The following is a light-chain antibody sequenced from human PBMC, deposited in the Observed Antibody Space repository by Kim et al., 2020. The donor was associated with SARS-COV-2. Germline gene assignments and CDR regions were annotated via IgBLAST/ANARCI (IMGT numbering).Light chain of an antibody. CDR2: GKN. V-gene: IGLV3-19*01. CDR3: NSRDSSGNHLV. CDR1: NLGRYY. Sequence: LGHTVRFTCQGANLGRYYSSWYQQKPGQAPVLVIYGKNNRPSGIPDRFSGSSSGNTASLTITGAQAEDEADYYCNSRDSSGNHLVFGGGTQLTVL. J-gene: IGLJ2*01.